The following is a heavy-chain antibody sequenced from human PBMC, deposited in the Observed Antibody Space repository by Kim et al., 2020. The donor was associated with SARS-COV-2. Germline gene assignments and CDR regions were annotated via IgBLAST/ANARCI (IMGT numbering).Heavy chain of an antibody. CDR2: T. Sequence: TNYANKLQGRVTMTTDTSTNTAYMELRSLRSEDTAIYYCARSGPSITGFDYWGQGTLVTVSS. CDR3: ARSGPSITGFDY. V-gene: IGHV1-18*01. D-gene: IGHD1-20*01. J-gene: IGHJ4*02.